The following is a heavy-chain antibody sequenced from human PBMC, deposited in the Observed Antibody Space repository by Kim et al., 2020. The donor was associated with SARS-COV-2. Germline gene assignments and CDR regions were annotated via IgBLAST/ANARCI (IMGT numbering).Heavy chain of an antibody. D-gene: IGHD6-19*01. Sequence: SETLSLTCAVSGGSISSSNWWSWVRQPPGKGLEWIGEIYHSGSTNYNPSLMSRVTISVDKSKNQFSLKLSSVTAADTAVYYCARDPGSGWGFDYWGQGTLVTVSS. J-gene: IGHJ4*02. CDR2: IYHSGST. V-gene: IGHV4-4*02. CDR1: GGSISSSNW. CDR3: ARDPGSGWGFDY.